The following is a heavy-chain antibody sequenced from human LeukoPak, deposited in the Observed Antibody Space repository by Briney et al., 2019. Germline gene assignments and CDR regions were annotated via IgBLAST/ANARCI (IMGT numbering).Heavy chain of an antibody. J-gene: IGHJ4*02. D-gene: IGHD3-22*01. CDR3: AREGNYYDSSGSFDY. Sequence: GGSLRLSCAVSGFTVSSNYMSWVRQPPGKGLEWVSVIYSGGSTYYADSVKGRFTISRHDSRDTLYLQMNSLRVEDTAVYYCAREGNYYDSSGSFDYWGQGTLVTVSS. CDR1: GFTVSSNY. V-gene: IGHV3-53*04. CDR2: IYSGGST.